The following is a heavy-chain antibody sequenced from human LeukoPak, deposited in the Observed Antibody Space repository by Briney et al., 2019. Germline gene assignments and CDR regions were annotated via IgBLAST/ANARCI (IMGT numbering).Heavy chain of an antibody. J-gene: IGHJ5*02. CDR3: ARGQYDFWSGYDVNWFDP. V-gene: IGHV4-61*02. CDR2: IYPSGNT. CDR1: GGSMRTGLYY. Sequence: SETLSLTCAVSGGSMRTGLYYWKWIRQPAGKGLEWIGRIYPSGNTNYNPSLESRVTISVDTAKNQFSLKLISVTAADTALYYCARGQYDFWSGYDVNWFDPWGQGTLVTVSS. D-gene: IGHD3-3*01.